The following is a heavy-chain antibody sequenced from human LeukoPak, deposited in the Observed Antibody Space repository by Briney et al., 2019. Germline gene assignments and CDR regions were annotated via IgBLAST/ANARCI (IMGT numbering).Heavy chain of an antibody. CDR3: ARGLGLSSSWSPFDY. CDR1: GFTFSSYA. V-gene: IGHV3-30-3*01. CDR2: ISYDGSNK. J-gene: IGHJ4*02. Sequence: GRSLRLSCAASGFTFSSYAMHWVRQAPGKGLEWVAVISYDGSNKYYADSVKGRFTISRDNSKNTLYLQMNSLRAEDTAVYYCARGLGLSSSWSPFDYWGQGTLVTVSS. D-gene: IGHD6-13*01.